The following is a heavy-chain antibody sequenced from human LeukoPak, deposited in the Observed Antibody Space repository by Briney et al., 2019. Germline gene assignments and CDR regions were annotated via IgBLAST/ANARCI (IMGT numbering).Heavy chain of an antibody. J-gene: IGHJ3*02. D-gene: IGHD5-24*01. V-gene: IGHV3-21*04. Sequence: GGSLRLSCAASGFTFSSYAMNWVRQAPGKGLEWVSSISSNSFHIYYVDSVKGRFTISRDNAKNSLYLQMNSLRAEDTALYHCARGGVATIMANAFDIWGQGTMVTVSS. CDR2: ISSNSFHI. CDR1: GFTFSSYA. CDR3: ARGGVATIMANAFDI.